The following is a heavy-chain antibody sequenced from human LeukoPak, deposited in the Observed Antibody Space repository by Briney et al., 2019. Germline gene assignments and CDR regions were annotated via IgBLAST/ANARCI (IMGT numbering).Heavy chain of an antibody. CDR1: GFTFSSYW. V-gene: IGHV3-7*01. D-gene: IGHD3-22*01. Sequence: GGSLRLSCAASGFTFSSYWMSWVRQAPGKGLEWVANIKQDGSEKYYVDSVKGRFNISRDKAKNSLYLQMNSLRAEDTAVYYCARDLRPSFYYYDSSGYSYWGQGTLVTVSS. CDR3: ARDLRPSFYYYDSSGYSY. J-gene: IGHJ4*02. CDR2: IKQDGSEK.